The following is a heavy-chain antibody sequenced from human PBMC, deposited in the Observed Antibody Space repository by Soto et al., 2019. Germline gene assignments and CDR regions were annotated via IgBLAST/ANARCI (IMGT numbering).Heavy chain of an antibody. V-gene: IGHV1-18*01. Sequence: QVHLVQSGAEVKKPGASVKVSCKGSGYAFTTYGITWVRQAPGQGLEWMGWISAHNGNTNYAQKLQGRVTVTRDTSTSTAYMGLRMLRSDDTAVDYCARGRYGDYWGQGALVTVSS. CDR1: GYAFTTYG. CDR3: ARGRYGDY. D-gene: IGHD1-1*01. J-gene: IGHJ4*02. CDR2: ISAHNGNT.